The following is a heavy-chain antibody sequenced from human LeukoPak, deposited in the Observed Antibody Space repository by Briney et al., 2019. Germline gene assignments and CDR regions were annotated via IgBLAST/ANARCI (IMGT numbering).Heavy chain of an antibody. CDR1: GFTFSSYW. V-gene: IGHV3-74*01. J-gene: IGHJ4*02. CDR3: ATDRGFSDF. CDR2: INTDGSST. Sequence: GGSLRLSCAASGFTFSSYWMHWVRQAPGRGLVWVSRINTDGSSTTYADSVKGRFTISRDNAKNTLYLQMNSLRAEDTAVYYCATDRGFSDFWGQGTLVTVSS.